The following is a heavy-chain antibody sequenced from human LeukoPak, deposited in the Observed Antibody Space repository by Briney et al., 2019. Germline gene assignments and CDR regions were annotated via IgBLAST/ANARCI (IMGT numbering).Heavy chain of an antibody. CDR1: GFTFSSYE. J-gene: IGHJ4*02. CDR3: ARGNKYSSIPLDY. Sequence: PGGSLRLSCAASGFTFSSYEMNWVRQAPGKGLEWVSYISSSGSTIYYADSVKGRFTISRDNAKNSLYLQMNSLRAEDTAVYYCARGNKYSSIPLDYWGQGTLVTVSS. CDR2: ISSSGSTI. V-gene: IGHV3-48*03. D-gene: IGHD6-19*01.